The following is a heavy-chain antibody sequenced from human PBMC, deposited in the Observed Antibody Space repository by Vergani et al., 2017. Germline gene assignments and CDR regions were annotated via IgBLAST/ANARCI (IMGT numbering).Heavy chain of an antibody. D-gene: IGHD2-21*01. V-gene: IGHV1-2*02. Sequence: QVQLVQSGAEVEKPGASVMVSCKASGYTITDYYINWVRQAPGQGLEWLGWIIPNTGGTNYAQKFQGRVTMTSDTSVNTVYMELSSLKSDDTAVYYCARDFHSVIEIFDSWGQGTLVTVSS. J-gene: IGHJ4*02. CDR1: GYTITDYY. CDR3: ARDFHSVIEIFDS. CDR2: IIPNTGGT.